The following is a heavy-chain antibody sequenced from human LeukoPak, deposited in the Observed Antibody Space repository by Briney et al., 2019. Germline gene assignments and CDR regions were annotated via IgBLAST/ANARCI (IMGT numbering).Heavy chain of an antibody. CDR1: GGSISSYY. Sequence: SETLSLTCTVSGGSISSYYWSWIRQPPGKGLEWIGYIYYSGSTNYNPSLKSRVTISVDTSKNQFSLKLTSVTAADTAVYYCAREPPDAHYYYYMDVWGKGTTVTVS. CDR2: IYYSGST. V-gene: IGHV4-59*01. J-gene: IGHJ6*03. D-gene: IGHD1-14*01. CDR3: AREPPDAHYYYYMDV.